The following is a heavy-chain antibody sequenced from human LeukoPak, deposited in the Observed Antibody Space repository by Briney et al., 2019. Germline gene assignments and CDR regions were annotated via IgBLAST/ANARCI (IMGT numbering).Heavy chain of an antibody. Sequence: PGRSLRLSCAASGFTFSSYGMHWVRQAPGKGLEWVAVISYDGSNKYYADSVKGRFTISRDNSKNTLYLQMNSLRAEDTAVYYCAKVAGIVGATPGYWGQGTLVTVSP. V-gene: IGHV3-30*18. CDR1: GFTFSSYG. J-gene: IGHJ4*02. CDR3: AKVAGIVGATPGY. CDR2: ISYDGSNK. D-gene: IGHD1-26*01.